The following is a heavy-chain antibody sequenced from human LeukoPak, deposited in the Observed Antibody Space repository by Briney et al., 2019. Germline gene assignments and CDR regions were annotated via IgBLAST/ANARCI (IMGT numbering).Heavy chain of an antibody. CDR3: ARVGSSGYNLDY. Sequence: PGGSLRLSCAASGFTFSSYWMHWVRQAPGKGMVWVSRINSDGSSTSYADSVKGRFTISRDNAKNTLYLQMNSLSAEDTAVYYCARVGSSGYNLDYWGQGTLVTVSS. V-gene: IGHV3-74*01. CDR1: GFTFSSYW. CDR2: INSDGSST. D-gene: IGHD3-22*01. J-gene: IGHJ4*02.